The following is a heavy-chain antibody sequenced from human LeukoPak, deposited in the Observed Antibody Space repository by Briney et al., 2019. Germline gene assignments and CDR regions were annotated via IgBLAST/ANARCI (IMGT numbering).Heavy chain of an antibody. CDR2: IHRSGSP. J-gene: IGHJ4*02. D-gene: IGHD1-14*01. CDR3: AREILGGFNPGAY. CDR1: LDSTTSNV. Sequence: SETLSLTCTVSLDSTTSNVWSWVRQSPGKGLEWIGEIHRSGSPNYNPSLQSRVTISIDRSRNQIALELSSVTAADTAVYYCAREILGGFNPGAYWGQGTLVTVSS. V-gene: IGHV4-4*02.